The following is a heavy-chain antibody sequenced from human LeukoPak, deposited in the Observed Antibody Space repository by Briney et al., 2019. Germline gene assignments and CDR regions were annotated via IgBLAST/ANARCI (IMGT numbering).Heavy chain of an antibody. D-gene: IGHD3-10*01. CDR2: ISSSGSTI. CDR1: GFTFSDYY. J-gene: IGHJ3*02. Sequence: PGGSLRLSCAASGFTFSDYYMSWIRQAPGKGLEWVSYISSSGSTIYYADSVKGRFTISRDNAKNSLYLQMNSLRAEDTAVYYCARARITMVRGVIILDAFDIWGQGTMVTVSS. V-gene: IGHV3-11*04. CDR3: ARARITMVRGVIILDAFDI.